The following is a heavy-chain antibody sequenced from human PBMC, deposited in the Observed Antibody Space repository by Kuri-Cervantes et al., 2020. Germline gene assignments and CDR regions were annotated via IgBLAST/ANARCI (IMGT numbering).Heavy chain of an antibody. D-gene: IGHD3-16*02. V-gene: IGHV3-21*01. CDR3: ARVNVWGSYRASPLGY. Sequence: GESLKISCAASGFTFSSYSMNWVRQAPGKGLEWVSSISSSSSYIYYADSVKGRFTISRDNSKNTLYLQMNSLRAEDTAVYYCARVNVWGSYRASPLGYWGQGNLVNGAS. CDR1: GFTFSSYS. J-gene: IGHJ4*02. CDR2: ISSSSSYI.